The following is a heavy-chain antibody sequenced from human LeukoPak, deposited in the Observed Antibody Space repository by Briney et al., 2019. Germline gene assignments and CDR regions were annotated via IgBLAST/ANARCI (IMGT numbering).Heavy chain of an antibody. D-gene: IGHD6-13*01. CDR1: GYIFTNYG. CDR3: ARASTRAAATGYDP. CDR2: ISANNGET. V-gene: IGHV1-18*01. J-gene: IGHJ5*02. Sequence: ASVKVSCRASGYIFTNYGITWVRQAPGQGLEWMSWISANNGETNFAKKFQGRVTMMTDSSTSTAYMELRSLTSDDTAVYYCARASTRAAATGYDPWGQGSLVTVSS.